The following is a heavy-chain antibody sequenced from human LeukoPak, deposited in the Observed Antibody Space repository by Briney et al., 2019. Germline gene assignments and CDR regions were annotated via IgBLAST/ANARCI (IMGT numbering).Heavy chain of an antibody. V-gene: IGHV3-30-3*01. CDR3: ARGGPGYSRAWTNYGLAV. CDR1: GFTFSTYA. CDR2: ISYDGSNE. D-gene: IGHD6-19*01. J-gene: IGHJ6*02. Sequence: GRSLRLSCAASGFTFSTYAMLWVRQAPGKGLEWVAIISYDGSNEYYADSVKGRFTISRDTSKSTLYLQMNSLRAEDTAVYYCARGGPGYSRAWTNYGLAVWGQGTTVTVSS.